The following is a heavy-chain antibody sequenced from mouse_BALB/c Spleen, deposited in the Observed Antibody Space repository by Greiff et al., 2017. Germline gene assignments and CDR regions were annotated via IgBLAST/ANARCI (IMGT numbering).Heavy chain of an antibody. CDR2: ISYSGST. Sequence: EVQLVESGPSLVKPSQTLSLTCSVTGDSITSGYWNWIRKFPGNKLEYMGYISYSGSTYYNPSLKSRISITRDTSKNQYYLQLNSVTTEDTATYYCARFRYYYGSSSYYFDYWGQGTTLTVSS. CDR3: ARFRYYYGSSSYYFDY. V-gene: IGHV3-8*02. J-gene: IGHJ2*01. CDR1: GDSITSGY. D-gene: IGHD1-1*01.